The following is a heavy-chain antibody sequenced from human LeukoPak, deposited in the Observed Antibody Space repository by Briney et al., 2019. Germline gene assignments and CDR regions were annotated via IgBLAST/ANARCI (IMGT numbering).Heavy chain of an antibody. CDR1: GFTFRDYW. J-gene: IGHJ4*02. V-gene: IGHV3-74*01. CDR3: ARNPSGDYDY. CDR2: INSDGSIT. Sequence: GGSLRLSCAASGFTFRDYWMHWVRQVPGKGLLWVSHINSDGSITDYADSVKGRFTISRDNARNTLSLQMDSLRVEDTAVYYCARNPSGDYDYWGQGALVTVSS. D-gene: IGHD2-15*01.